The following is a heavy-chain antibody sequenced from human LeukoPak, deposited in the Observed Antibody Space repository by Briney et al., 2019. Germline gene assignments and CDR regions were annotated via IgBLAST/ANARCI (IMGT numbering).Heavy chain of an antibody. CDR1: GFTFDRYA. J-gene: IGHJ4*02. V-gene: IGHV3-9*01. Sequence: PGRSLRLSCAASGFTFDRYAMHWVRQTPGKGLEWVSGISWNSGSMCYADSVKGRFNISRDNAKNSLYLQMDSLRIDDTALYYCVKDFTNYYDSSGYLGSWGQGTLVTVSS. D-gene: IGHD3-22*01. CDR3: VKDFTNYYDSSGYLGS. CDR2: ISWNSGSM.